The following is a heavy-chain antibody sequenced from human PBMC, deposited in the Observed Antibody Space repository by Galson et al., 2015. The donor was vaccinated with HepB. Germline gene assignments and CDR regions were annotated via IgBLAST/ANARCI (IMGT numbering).Heavy chain of an antibody. V-gene: IGHV5-51*01. D-gene: IGHD2/OR15-2a*01. CDR2: IYPSDSDT. CDR3: ARQEGSTLDY. Sequence: QSGAEVKKPGESLKISCEGSGYSFTNYWISWLRQMPGKGLEWVGIIYPSDSDTRYSPSFQGQVTISADKSISTAYLQWRSLKASDTAMYYCARQEGSTLDYWGQGTLVTVSS. J-gene: IGHJ4*02. CDR1: GYSFTNYW.